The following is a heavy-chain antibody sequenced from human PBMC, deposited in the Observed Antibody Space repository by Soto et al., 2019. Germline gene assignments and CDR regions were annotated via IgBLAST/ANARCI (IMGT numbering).Heavy chain of an antibody. CDR1: GYTFTSYG. J-gene: IGHJ3*01. D-gene: IGHD3-22*01. CDR3: ARHRYYYATSGQNDAFDF. Sequence: QVHLVQSGAEVKKPGASVKVSCKASGYTFTSYGVSWLRQAPGRGLEWMGWISACRGDTIYPQTFQSRVTMTTDTSTNIVYMEMRGLRSDDTAVYFCARHRYYYATSGQNDAFDFLGQGTVVTVSS. V-gene: IGHV1-18*01. CDR2: ISACRGDT.